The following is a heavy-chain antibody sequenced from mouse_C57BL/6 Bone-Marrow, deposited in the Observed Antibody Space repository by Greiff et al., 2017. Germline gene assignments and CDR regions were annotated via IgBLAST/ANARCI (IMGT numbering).Heavy chain of an antibody. CDR2: IDPSDSYT. D-gene: IGHD1-1*01. J-gene: IGHJ2*01. Sequence: QVQLQQPGAELVKPGASVKLSCKASGYTFTSYWMQWVKQRPGQGLEWIGEIDPSDSYTNYNQKFKGKATLTVDTSSSTAYMQLSSRTSEDSAVYYCAREGNYGSSSWGQGTTLTVSS. CDR3: AREGNYGSSS. CDR1: GYTFTSYW. V-gene: IGHV1-50*01.